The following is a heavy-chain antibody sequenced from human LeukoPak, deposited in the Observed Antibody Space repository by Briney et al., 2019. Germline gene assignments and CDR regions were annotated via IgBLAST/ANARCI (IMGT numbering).Heavy chain of an antibody. D-gene: IGHD3-22*01. Sequence: GGSLRLSCAASGFTFSDHYMDWVRQAPGKGLEWVSAISGSGGSTYYADSVKGRFTISRDNSKNTLYLQMNSLRAEDTAIYYCAKGRSKYYYDSSGYYPECFQHWGQGTLVTVSS. J-gene: IGHJ1*01. CDR1: GFTFSDHY. V-gene: IGHV3-23*01. CDR2: ISGSGGST. CDR3: AKGRSKYYYDSSGYYPECFQH.